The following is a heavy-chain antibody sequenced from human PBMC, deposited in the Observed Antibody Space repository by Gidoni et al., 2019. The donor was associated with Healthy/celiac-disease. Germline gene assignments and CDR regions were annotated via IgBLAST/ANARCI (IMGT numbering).Heavy chain of an antibody. CDR1: GFTFSSYA. CDR2: ISYDGSNK. Sequence: QVQLVESGGGVVQPGRSLRLSCAASGFTFSSYAMHWVRQAPGKGLEWVAVISYDGSNKYYADSVKGRFTISRDNSKNTLYLQMNSLRAEDTAVYYCARAITRGYLVGYWGQGTLVTVSS. J-gene: IGHJ4*02. CDR3: ARAITRGYLVGY. V-gene: IGHV3-30*04. D-gene: IGHD3-16*02.